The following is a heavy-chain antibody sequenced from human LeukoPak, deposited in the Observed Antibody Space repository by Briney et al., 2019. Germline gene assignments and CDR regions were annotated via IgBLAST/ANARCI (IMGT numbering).Heavy chain of an antibody. D-gene: IGHD2-15*01. CDR1: GFTFSSYA. CDR2: IGGSGGST. Sequence: GGSLGLSCAASGFTFSSYAMSWVRQAPGKGLEWVSAIGGSGGSTYYADSVKGRFTISRDNSKNTLYLQMNSLRAEDTAVYYCAKPGRYCSGGSCRKGVDAFDIWGQGTMVTVSS. CDR3: AKPGRYCSGGSCRKGVDAFDI. V-gene: IGHV3-23*01. J-gene: IGHJ3*02.